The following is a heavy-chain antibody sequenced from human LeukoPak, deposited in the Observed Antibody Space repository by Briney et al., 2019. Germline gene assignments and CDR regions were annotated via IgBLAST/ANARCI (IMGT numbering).Heavy chain of an antibody. CDR1: GFTFDDYA. J-gene: IGHJ5*02. Sequence: GGSLRLSCAASGFTFDDYAMHWVRQAPGKGLEWVSLISGDGGGTYFADSVKGRFTISRDNSKNSLYLQMNSLRTEDTALYYCAIGAVVVITSWGQGTLVTVSS. D-gene: IGHD3-22*01. CDR2: ISGDGGGT. CDR3: AIGAVVVITS. V-gene: IGHV3-43*02.